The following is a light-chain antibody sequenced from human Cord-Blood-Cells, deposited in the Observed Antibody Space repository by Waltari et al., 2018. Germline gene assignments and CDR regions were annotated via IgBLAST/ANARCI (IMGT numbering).Light chain of an antibody. Sequence: DIQMTQSPSSLSASVGDRVTITCQAMQEISNYLNWYPQKPGKAPKLLIYDASNLETGVPSRFSGSGSGTDFTFTISSLQPEDIATYYCQQYDNLPLTFGGGTKVEIK. CDR3: QQYDNLPLT. CDR2: DAS. V-gene: IGKV1-33*01. CDR1: QEISNY. J-gene: IGKJ4*01.